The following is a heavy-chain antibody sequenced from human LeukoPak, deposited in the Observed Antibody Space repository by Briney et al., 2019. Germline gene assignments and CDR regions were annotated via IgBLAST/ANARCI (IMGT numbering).Heavy chain of an antibody. V-gene: IGHV3-23*01. CDR2: TSGSGGST. J-gene: IGHJ4*02. CDR3: ARSSSWYFFDY. CDR1: GFTFSNYE. Sequence: PGGSLRLSCAASGFTFSNYEMNWVRQAPGKGLEWVSGTSGSGGSTYYVDSVKGRFTISRDNSKNTLYLQMNSLRAEDTAVYYCARSSSWYFFDYWGQGTLVTVSS. D-gene: IGHD6-13*01.